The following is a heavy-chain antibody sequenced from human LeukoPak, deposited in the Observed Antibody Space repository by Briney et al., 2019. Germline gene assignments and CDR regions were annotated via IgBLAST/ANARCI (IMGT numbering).Heavy chain of an antibody. Sequence: GGSXXLSCAASGFXFSSYAXXXVRQAPGKGLEWVGHIKSRNDGGXXXXAAXVXARXXXSXDDSKNTLYLQMNSLKTEDTAVYYCIPMWAFDIWGQGTMVTVS. V-gene: IGHV3-15*01. CDR3: IPMWAFDI. CDR2: IKSRNDGGXX. CDR1: GFXFSSYA. D-gene: IGHD2-21*01. J-gene: IGHJ3*02.